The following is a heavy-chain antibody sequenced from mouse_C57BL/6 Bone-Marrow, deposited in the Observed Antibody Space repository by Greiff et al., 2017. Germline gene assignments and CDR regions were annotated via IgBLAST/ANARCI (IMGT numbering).Heavy chain of an antibody. J-gene: IGHJ4*01. Sequence: DVKLQESGPELVKPGASVKMSCKASGYTFTDYNMHWVKQSHGKSLEWIGYINPNNGGTSYNQKFKGKATLTVNKSSSTAYMELRSLTSEDSAVYYCARDPANWDVGAMDYWGQGTSVTVSS. CDR2: INPNNGGT. CDR1: GYTFTDYN. CDR3: ARDPANWDVGAMDY. D-gene: IGHD4-1*01. V-gene: IGHV1-22*01.